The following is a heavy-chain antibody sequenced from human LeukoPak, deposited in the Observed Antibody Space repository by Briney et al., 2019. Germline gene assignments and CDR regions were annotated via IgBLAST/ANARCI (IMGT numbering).Heavy chain of an antibody. J-gene: IGHJ4*02. D-gene: IGHD2/OR15-2a*01. CDR3: AKVFYTPSFDF. V-gene: IGHV3-23*01. Sequence: GGSLRLSCAAFTTFAMSWVRRAAGGGLEGVSVISDSGEKTHYADSVRRRFTISRDTSKKTVSLQMNGLRVDDTAVYFCAKVFYTPSFDFSGQGILVTASP. CDR1: TTFA. CDR2: ISDSGEKT.